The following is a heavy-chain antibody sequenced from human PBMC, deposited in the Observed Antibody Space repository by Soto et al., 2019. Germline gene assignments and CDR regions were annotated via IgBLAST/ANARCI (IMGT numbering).Heavy chain of an antibody. J-gene: IGHJ3*01. Sequence: GGSLRLSCATSGFSFNIFGMHWVRQAPGKSLEWVGLISKNGDNQYYGDSAKGRFIISRDNPKNSLYLQLHSLRPDDTAVYYCAKEAYNAAFDVWGQGXMVTV. D-gene: IGHD1-1*01. CDR2: ISKNGDNQ. CDR1: GFSFNIFG. V-gene: IGHV3-30*18. CDR3: AKEAYNAAFDV.